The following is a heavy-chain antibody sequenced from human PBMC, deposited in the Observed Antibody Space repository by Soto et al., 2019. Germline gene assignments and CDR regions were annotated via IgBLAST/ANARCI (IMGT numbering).Heavy chain of an antibody. CDR2: ISSSSGYT. Sequence: GGSLRLSCSASGFTFSDYYMTWIRQAPGKGLEWVSYISSSSGYTNYADSVKGRFTISRDNAKNSLYLQMNSLRAEDTAVYYCARVPSSSWYDNWGQGTLVTVSS. V-gene: IGHV3-11*06. CDR1: GFTFSDYY. D-gene: IGHD6-6*01. CDR3: ARVPSSSWYDN. J-gene: IGHJ5*02.